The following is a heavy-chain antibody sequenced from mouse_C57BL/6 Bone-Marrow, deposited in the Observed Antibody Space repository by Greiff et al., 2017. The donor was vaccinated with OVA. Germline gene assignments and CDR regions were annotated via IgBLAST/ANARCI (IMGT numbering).Heavy chain of an antibody. CDR1: GYTFTSYW. Sequence: VQLQQPGAELVKPGASVKMSCKASGYTFTSYWITWVKQRPGQGLEWIGDIYPGSGSTKYNEKFKSKATLTVDKSSSTAYMQLSSLTSEDSAVYYCASPFITTLTYFDVWGTGTTVTVSS. CDR3: ASPFITTLTYFDV. V-gene: IGHV1-55*01. J-gene: IGHJ1*03. D-gene: IGHD1-2*01. CDR2: IYPGSGST.